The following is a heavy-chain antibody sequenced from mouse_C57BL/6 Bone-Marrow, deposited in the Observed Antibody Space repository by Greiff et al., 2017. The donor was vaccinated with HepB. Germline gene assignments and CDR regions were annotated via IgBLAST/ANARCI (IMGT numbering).Heavy chain of an antibody. CDR2: IYPGSGST. V-gene: IGHV1-55*01. CDR3: ARSPVVDYYAMDY. J-gene: IGHJ4*01. D-gene: IGHD1-1*01. Sequence: QVQLQQSGAELVKPGASVKMSCKASGYTFTSYWITWVKQRPGQGLEWIGDIYPGSGSTNYNEKFKSKATLTVDTSSSTAYMQLSSLTSEDSAVYYCARSPVVDYYAMDYWGQGTSVTVSS. CDR1: GYTFTSYW.